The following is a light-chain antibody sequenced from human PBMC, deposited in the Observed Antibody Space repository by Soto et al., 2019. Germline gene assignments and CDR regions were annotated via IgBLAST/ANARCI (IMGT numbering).Light chain of an antibody. J-gene: IGKJ2*01. CDR3: QQYARPPYA. V-gene: IGKV3-20*01. Sequence: EIVLTQSPGTLSLSPGERATLSCRSSQSVSSYLAWYQQKPGQAPRLLIYGASSRATGIPDRFSGSGSGTDFTLTISRLEPEDFAVYYCQQYARPPYAFGQGTKVDIK. CDR2: GAS. CDR1: QSVSSY.